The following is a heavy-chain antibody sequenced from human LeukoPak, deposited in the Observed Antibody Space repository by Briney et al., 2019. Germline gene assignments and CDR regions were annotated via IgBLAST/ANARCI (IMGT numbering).Heavy chain of an antibody. J-gene: IGHJ5*02. Sequence: SVKVSCKASGGTFSSYAISWVRQAPGQGLEWMGGIIPIFGTANYAQKFQGRVTITADESTSTAYMELSSLRSEDTAVYYCARDQRQLGRWFDPWGQGTLVSVTS. CDR1: GGTFSSYA. D-gene: IGHD6-6*01. CDR3: ARDQRQLGRWFDP. CDR2: IIPIFGTA. V-gene: IGHV1-69*13.